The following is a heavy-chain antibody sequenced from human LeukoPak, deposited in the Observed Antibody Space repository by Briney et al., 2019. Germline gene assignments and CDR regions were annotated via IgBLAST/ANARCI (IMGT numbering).Heavy chain of an antibody. CDR1: GFTFDDYA. V-gene: IGHV3-9*03. CDR3: AKVYCSSTSCSEYYFDY. CDR2: ISWNSGSI. J-gene: IGHJ4*02. Sequence: SLRLSCAASGFTFDDYAMHWVRQAPGKGLEWVSGISWNSGSIGYADSVKGRFTISRDNAKNSLYLQMNSLRAEDMALYYCAKVYCSSTSCSEYYFDYWGQGTLVTVSS. D-gene: IGHD2-2*01.